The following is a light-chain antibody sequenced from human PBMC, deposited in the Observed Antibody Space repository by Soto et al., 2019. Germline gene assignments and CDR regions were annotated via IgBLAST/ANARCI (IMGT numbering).Light chain of an antibody. CDR2: EVS. J-gene: IGLJ1*01. CDR3: SSCTSSSTYV. Sequence: QSALTQPPSVSGSPGQSVTISCTGTSSDVGSYNRVSWYQQPPGTAPKLMISEVSNRPSGVPDRFSGSKSGNTASLTISGLQAEDEADYYCSSCTSSSTYVFGTGTKAT. V-gene: IGLV2-18*02. CDR1: SSDVGSYNR.